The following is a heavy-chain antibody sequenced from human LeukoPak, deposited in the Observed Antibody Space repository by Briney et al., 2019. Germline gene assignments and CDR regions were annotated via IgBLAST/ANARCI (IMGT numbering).Heavy chain of an antibody. CDR1: GGTFNSYA. Sequence: ASVKVSCKASGGTFNSYAISWVRQAPGQGLEWMGGIIPMSDTANYPQKFRGRLTITADIPTSTVYMELSSLRSEDTAVYYCARESLYSSSPLRRHYYYYMDVWGKGTTVTVSS. D-gene: IGHD6-6*01. V-gene: IGHV1-69*06. J-gene: IGHJ6*03. CDR3: ARESLYSSSPLRRHYYYYMDV. CDR2: IIPMSDTA.